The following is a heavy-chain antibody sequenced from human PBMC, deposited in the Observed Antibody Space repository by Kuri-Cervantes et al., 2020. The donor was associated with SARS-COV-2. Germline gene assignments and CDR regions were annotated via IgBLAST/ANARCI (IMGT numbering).Heavy chain of an antibody. J-gene: IGHJ4*02. CDR3: AKRGGRDWYGEFDS. CDR2: IYYSGST. CDR1: GGSISSYY. D-gene: IGHD6-19*01. Sequence: SETLSLTCTVSGGSISSYYWSWIRQPPGKGLEWIGYIYYSGSTNYNPSLKSRVTISVDTSKNQFSLKLSSVTAADTAVYYCAKRGGRDWYGEFDSWGQGNLVTVSS. V-gene: IGHV4-59*01.